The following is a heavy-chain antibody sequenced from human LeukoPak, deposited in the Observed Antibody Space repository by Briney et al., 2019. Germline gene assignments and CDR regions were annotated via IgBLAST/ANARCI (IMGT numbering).Heavy chain of an antibody. Sequence: GGSLRLSCVVSGFPFSAYWMSWVRQAPGEGPEWVSYIDARSGITYYADSVQGRFTISRDNAKESVFLQMNSLRVDDTAVYYCARTYDFGRGPPGDAFDNWGPGTWVTVSS. V-gene: IGHV3-48*01. CDR1: GFPFSAYW. J-gene: IGHJ3*02. CDR2: IDARSGIT. CDR3: ARTYDFGRGPPGDAFDN. D-gene: IGHD3-3*01.